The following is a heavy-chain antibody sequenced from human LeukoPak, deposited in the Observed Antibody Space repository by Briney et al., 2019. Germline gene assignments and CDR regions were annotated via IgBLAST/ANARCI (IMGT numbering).Heavy chain of an antibody. CDR1: GFTFSSYA. V-gene: IGHV3-30-3*01. D-gene: IGHD3-22*01. Sequence: GGSLRLSGAASGFTFSSYAMHWVRQAPGKGLEWVAVISYDGSNKYYADSVKGRFTISRDNSKNTLYLQMNSLRAEDTAVYYCARGGVLHYYDSSGYGIDYWGQGTLVTVSS. CDR2: ISYDGSNK. CDR3: ARGGVLHYYDSSGYGIDY. J-gene: IGHJ4*02.